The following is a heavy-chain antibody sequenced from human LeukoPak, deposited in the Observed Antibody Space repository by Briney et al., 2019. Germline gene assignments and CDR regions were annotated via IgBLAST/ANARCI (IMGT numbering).Heavy chain of an antibody. D-gene: IGHD6-19*01. J-gene: IGHJ5*02. V-gene: IGHV3-74*01. Sequence: GGSLRLSCAAPGFTFSSYWMHWVRQAPGKGLVWVSRINSDGGSTSYADSVKGRFTISRDNAKNTLYLQMNSLRAEDTAVYYCARIAVAGYLGNWFDPWGQGTLVTVSS. CDR3: ARIAVAGYLGNWFDP. CDR1: GFTFSSYW. CDR2: INSDGGST.